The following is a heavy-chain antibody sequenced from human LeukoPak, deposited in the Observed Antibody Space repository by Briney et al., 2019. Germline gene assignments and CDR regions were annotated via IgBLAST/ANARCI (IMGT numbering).Heavy chain of an antibody. D-gene: IGHD6-13*01. V-gene: IGHV3-7*01. Sequence: GGSLRLSCAASGFTFSSYWMSWVRQAPGKGLEWVANIKQDGSEKYYVDSVKGRFTISRDNSKNTLYLQMNSLRAEDTAVYYCAKGSSSWHGWNYFDYWGQGTLVTVSS. CDR1: GFTFSSYW. CDR3: AKGSSSWHGWNYFDY. J-gene: IGHJ4*02. CDR2: IKQDGSEK.